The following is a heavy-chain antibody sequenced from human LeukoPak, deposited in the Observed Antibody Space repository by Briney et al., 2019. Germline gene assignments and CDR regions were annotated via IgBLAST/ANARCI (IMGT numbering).Heavy chain of an antibody. CDR1: GFTFSSYS. Sequence: PGGSLRLSCAASGFTFSSYSMNWVRQAPGKGLEWVSSISSSSSYIYYADSVKGRFTISRDNAKNSLYLQMNSLRAEDTAVYYRARDHTAMVPPDAFDIWGQGTMVTVSS. CDR3: ARDHTAMVPPDAFDI. J-gene: IGHJ3*02. CDR2: ISSSSSYI. D-gene: IGHD5-18*01. V-gene: IGHV3-21*01.